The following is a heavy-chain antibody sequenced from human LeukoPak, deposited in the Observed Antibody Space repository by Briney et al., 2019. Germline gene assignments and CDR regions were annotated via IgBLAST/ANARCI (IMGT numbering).Heavy chain of an antibody. J-gene: IGHJ4*02. V-gene: IGHV1-18*01. D-gene: IGHD6-13*01. CDR2: ISAYNGNT. CDR3: AREPYSSSWRSFDY. CDR1: VYTFTSYG. Sequence: GASVTVSCKASVYTFTSYGISWVRQAPGQGREWMGWISAYNGNTNYAQKLQGRVTMTTDTSTSTAYMELRSLRSDDTAVYYCAREPYSSSWRSFDYWGQGTLVTVSS.